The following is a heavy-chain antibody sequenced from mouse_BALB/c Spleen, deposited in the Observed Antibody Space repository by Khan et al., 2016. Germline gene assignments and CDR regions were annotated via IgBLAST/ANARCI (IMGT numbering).Heavy chain of an antibody. D-gene: IGHD2-14*01. CDR1: GFSLTHYG. J-gene: IGHJ3*01. CDR3: ARDENYRYDGFAY. CDR2: IWAGGST. V-gene: IGHV2-9*02. Sequence: QVQLKESGPGLVAPSQTLSITCTVSGFSLTHYGVHWVRQPPGKGLEWLGIIWAGGSTNYNSALMSRLSISKDNSTSQVSLKMNSLQTDDTAMYYCARDENYRYDGFAYWGQGTLVTVSA.